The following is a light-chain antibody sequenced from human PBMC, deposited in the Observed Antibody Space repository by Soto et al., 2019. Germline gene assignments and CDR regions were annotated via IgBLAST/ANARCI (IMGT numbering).Light chain of an antibody. V-gene: IGKV3-15*01. CDR2: GAS. Sequence: EIVMTQSPASLSVSPGERATLSCRASQSVNRKLAWYQQKPGQAPRLLIYGASTRATGIPVRFSGSESGTEFTLTISSLQSEDFAVHYCQQYHHWKTFGQGTKVDIK. CDR3: QQYHHWKT. CDR1: QSVNRK. J-gene: IGKJ1*01.